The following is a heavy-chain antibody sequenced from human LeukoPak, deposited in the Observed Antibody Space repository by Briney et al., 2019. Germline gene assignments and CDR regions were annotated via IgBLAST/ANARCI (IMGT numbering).Heavy chain of an antibody. V-gene: IGHV4-59*01. CDR3: ARWGYGDYGLYYFDY. CDR1: GGSISSYY. D-gene: IGHD4-17*01. J-gene: IGHJ4*02. Sequence: PSETLSLTCTVSGGSISSYYWSWIRQPPGKGLEWIGYIYYSGSTNYNPSLKSRVTISVDTSKNQFSLKLSPVTAADTAVYYCARWGYGDYGLYYFDYWGQGTLVTVSS. CDR2: IYYSGST.